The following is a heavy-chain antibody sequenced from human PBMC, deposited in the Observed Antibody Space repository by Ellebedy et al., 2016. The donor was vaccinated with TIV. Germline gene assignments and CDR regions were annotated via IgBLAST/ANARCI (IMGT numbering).Heavy chain of an antibody. V-gene: IGHV3-11*04. CDR3: ARIQYYDIRYGMDV. D-gene: IGHD3-9*01. CDR2: ISSSGSTI. Sequence: PGGSLRLSCAASGFTFSDYYMSWIRQAPGKGLEWVSYISSSGSTIYYADSVKGRFTISRDNAKNSLYLQMNSLRDEDTAVYYCARIQYYDIRYGMDVWGQGTTVTVSS. J-gene: IGHJ6*02. CDR1: GFTFSDYY.